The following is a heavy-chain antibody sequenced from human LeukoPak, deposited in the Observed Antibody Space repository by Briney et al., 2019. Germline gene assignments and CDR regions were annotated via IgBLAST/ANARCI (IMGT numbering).Heavy chain of an antibody. J-gene: IGHJ4*02. CDR2: ISRSGGTL. CDR3: ARARAYGGYYFDL. Sequence: GGSLRLSCAASGFTFSSYEMKWVRQAPGKGLEWVSYISRSGGTLYYADSVKGRFTISRDNAKNSLYLQMNSLRAEDTAVYYCARARAYGGYYFDLWGRGTLVTVAS. V-gene: IGHV3-48*03. CDR1: GFTFSSYE. D-gene: IGHD4-23*01.